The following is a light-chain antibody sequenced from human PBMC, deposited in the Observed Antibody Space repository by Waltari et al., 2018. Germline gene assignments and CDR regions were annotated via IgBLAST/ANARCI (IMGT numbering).Light chain of an antibody. CDR1: ESIGNS. V-gene: IGKV1-39*01. CDR3: QQSYSIPLT. J-gene: IGKJ4*01. CDR2: SAS. Sequence: DIQMTQSPSSLSASVGDRVTITCRASESIGNSFNWYQQKPGKAPNLLISSASSLQTEVPSRFSGSGSGTDFTLTISSLRPEDFATYYCQQSYSIPLTFGGGTKVEIK.